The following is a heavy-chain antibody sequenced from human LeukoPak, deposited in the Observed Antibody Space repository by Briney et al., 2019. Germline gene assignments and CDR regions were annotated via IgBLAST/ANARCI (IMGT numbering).Heavy chain of an antibody. V-gene: IGHV3-20*04. D-gene: IGHD3-3*01. CDR3: ARNGRFLGWLPAGY. Sequence: GGSLRLSCAASGFTFDDYGMSWVRQAPGKGLEWVSGINWNGGSTGYADSVKGRFTISRDNAKNSLYLQMNRLRAEDTALYYWARNGRFLGWLPAGYWGQGTLVTVSS. CDR1: GFTFDDYG. CDR2: INWNGGST. J-gene: IGHJ4*02.